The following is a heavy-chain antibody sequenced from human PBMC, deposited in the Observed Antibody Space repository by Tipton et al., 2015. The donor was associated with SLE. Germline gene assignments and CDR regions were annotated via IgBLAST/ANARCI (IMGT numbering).Heavy chain of an antibody. D-gene: IGHD2-2*03. J-gene: IGHJ2*01. CDR2: IYYSGST. V-gene: IGHV4-59*08. CDR1: GDSISNYY. CDR3: ARTMDIIGWDWYFDL. Sequence: TLSLTCTVSGDSISNYYWSWIRQPPGKGLEWIGYIYYSGSTNYNPSLKSRVTISVDTSKDQFSLNLSSVTAADTAVYYCARTMDIIGWDWYFDLWGRGTLVTVSS.